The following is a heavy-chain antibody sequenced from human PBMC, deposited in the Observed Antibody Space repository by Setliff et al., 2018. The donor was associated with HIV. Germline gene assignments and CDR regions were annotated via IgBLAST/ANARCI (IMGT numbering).Heavy chain of an antibody. J-gene: IGHJ4*02. Sequence: PGGSLRLSCAASGFTFSSYEMNWVRQAPGKGLEWVGRIRSKGYGYAKAYAASVKGRFTMSRDDSKNTAYLQMASLKTEDTAVYYCTRHSKDPWSLLDYWGQGTLVTVSA. V-gene: IGHV3-73*01. CDR1: GFTFSSYE. CDR2: IRSKGYGYAK. CDR3: TRHSKDPWSLLDY. D-gene: IGHD4-4*01.